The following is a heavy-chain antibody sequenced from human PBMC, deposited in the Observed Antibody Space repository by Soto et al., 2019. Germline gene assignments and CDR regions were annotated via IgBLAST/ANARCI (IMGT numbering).Heavy chain of an antibody. Sequence: QVQLQESGPGLVKPSETLSLICSVSGDSISGYYWSWIRQPPGKGLEWIGYSSYSGRTNYTPSLRSRVTISVDTSKNQFSLRLSSVTAADTAVYYCAREEYDSNGDYYGMDVWGQGTTVTVSS. CDR3: AREEYDSNGDYYGMDV. CDR1: GDSISGYY. D-gene: IGHD3-22*01. V-gene: IGHV4-59*01. J-gene: IGHJ6*02. CDR2: SSYSGRT.